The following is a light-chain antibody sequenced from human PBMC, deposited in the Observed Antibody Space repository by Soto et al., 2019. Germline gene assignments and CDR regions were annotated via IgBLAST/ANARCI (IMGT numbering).Light chain of an antibody. V-gene: IGKV1-16*02. CDR1: QGITNY. Sequence: DIQMTQSPSSLSASVGDRVTITCRASQGITNYLAWFQQKPGKAPKSLMYAASSLQSGVPSKFSRTVSRTDLPLNISSLQPEDFAYYYCQKYNSFPHTFGHGTKLEFK. CDR2: AAS. J-gene: IGKJ2*01. CDR3: QKYNSFPHT.